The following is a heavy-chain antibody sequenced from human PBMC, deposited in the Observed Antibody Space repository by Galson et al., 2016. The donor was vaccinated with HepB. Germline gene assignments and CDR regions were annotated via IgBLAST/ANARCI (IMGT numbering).Heavy chain of an antibody. Sequence: SLRLSCAASGFSFSSSWMSWVRQAPGKGLEWVANIKEDGSKEYYVDSVKGRFTVSRDNAKNSLSLQMNNLRAEDTAMYYCARDRTDHGSGTYGHDSWGQGTLVTVSS. CDR3: ARDRTDHGSGTYGHDS. CDR2: IKEDGSKE. V-gene: IGHV3-7*03. D-gene: IGHD3-16*01. CDR1: GFSFSSSW. J-gene: IGHJ4*02.